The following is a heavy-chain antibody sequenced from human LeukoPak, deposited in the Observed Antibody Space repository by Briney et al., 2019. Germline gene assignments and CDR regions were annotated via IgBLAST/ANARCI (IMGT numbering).Heavy chain of an antibody. V-gene: IGHV3-66*02. J-gene: IGHJ6*03. D-gene: IGHD5-18*01. Sequence: GGSLRLSCAASAFIDSADYMSWVRQAPGKGLEWVSLKYDGARTYYPDSVKGRFSISRDSSQNTLYLQMNSQRIEDTAVYYCARGAGYPFYMDVWGKGTTVTVSS. CDR1: AFIDSADY. CDR2: KYDGART. CDR3: ARGAGYPFYMDV.